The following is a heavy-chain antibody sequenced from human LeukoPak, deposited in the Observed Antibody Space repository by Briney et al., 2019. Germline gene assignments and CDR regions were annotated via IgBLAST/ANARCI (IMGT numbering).Heavy chain of an antibody. D-gene: IGHD6-13*01. Sequence: ASVKVSCKASGGTFSSYAISWVRQAPGQGLEWMGRIIPIFGTANYAQKFQGRVTITTDESTSTAYMELSSLRSEDTAVYYCASSQSGSSSSWYFDYWGQGTLVTVSS. CDR3: ASSQSGSSSSWYFDY. CDR1: GGTFSSYA. CDR2: IIPIFGTA. J-gene: IGHJ4*02. V-gene: IGHV1-69*05.